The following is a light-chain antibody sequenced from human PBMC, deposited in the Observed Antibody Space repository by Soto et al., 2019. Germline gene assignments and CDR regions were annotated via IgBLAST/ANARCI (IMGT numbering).Light chain of an antibody. CDR3: CSYAGSSTWM. Sequence: QSALTQPASVSGSPGQSITISCTGTSCDVGNYNLVSWYQQHPGKAPKLMIYEGSKRPSGVSNRFSGSKSGNTASLTISGLQAEDEADYYCCSYAGSSTWMFGGGTKLTVL. V-gene: IGLV2-23*01. CDR1: SCDVGNYNL. CDR2: EGS. J-gene: IGLJ3*02.